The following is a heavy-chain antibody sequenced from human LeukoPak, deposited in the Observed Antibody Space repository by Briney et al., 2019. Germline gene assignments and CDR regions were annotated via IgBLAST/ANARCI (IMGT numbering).Heavy chain of an antibody. V-gene: IGHV4-31*03. Sequence: PSETLSLTCTVSGGSISSGGYYWSWIRQHPGKGLEWIGYIYYSGSTYYNPSLKSRVTISVDTSKNQFSLKLSSVTAADTAVYYWGKKKIGGVYPPKYFFDYGGEEPLAPVS. J-gene: IGHJ4*02. D-gene: IGHD3-16*01. CDR3: GKKKIGGVYPPKYFFDY. CDR1: GGSISSGGYY. CDR2: IYYSGST.